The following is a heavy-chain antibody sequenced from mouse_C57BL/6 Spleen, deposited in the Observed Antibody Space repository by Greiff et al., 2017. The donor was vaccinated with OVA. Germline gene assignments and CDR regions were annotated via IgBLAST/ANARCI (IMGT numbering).Heavy chain of an antibody. CDR2: INYDGSST. V-gene: IGHV5-16*01. CDR1: GFTFSDYY. D-gene: IGHD2-1*01. CDR3: AREGIYYGNYDAMDY. J-gene: IGHJ4*01. Sequence: EVHLVESEGGLVQPGSSMKLSCTASGFTFSDYYMAWVRQVPEKGLEWVANINYDGSSTYYLDSLKSRFIISRDNAKNILYLQMSSLKSEDTATYYCAREGIYYGNYDAMDYWGQGTSVTVSS.